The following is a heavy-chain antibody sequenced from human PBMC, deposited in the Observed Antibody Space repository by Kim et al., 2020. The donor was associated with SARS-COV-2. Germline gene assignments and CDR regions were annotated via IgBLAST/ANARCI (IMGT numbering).Heavy chain of an antibody. J-gene: IGHJ4*02. V-gene: IGHV4-39*01. CDR3: ARSDSSSWYVVFDY. Sequence: NPSLKSRVTISVDTSKNQFSLKLSSVTAADTAVYYCARSDSSSWYVVFDYWGQGTLVTVSS. D-gene: IGHD6-13*01.